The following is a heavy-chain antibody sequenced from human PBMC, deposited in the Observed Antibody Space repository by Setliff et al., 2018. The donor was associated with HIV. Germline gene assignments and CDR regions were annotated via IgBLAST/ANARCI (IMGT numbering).Heavy chain of an antibody. CDR1: GGPITSNTYF. J-gene: IGHJ4*02. CDR3: ARRRGQKATGWYYFDF. Sequence: PETLSLTCSVSGGPITSNTYFWDWIRQAPGKGLEWIGSIYHSGNTYYNPSLKSRVSISVDTSKRQFSLKLTSVTAGDSALYYCARRRGQKATGWYYFDFWGQGALVTVSS. D-gene: IGHD6-19*01. CDR2: IYHSGNT. V-gene: IGHV4-39*01.